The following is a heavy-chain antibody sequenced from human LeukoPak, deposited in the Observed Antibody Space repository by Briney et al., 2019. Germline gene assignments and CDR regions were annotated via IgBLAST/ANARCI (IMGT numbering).Heavy chain of an antibody. CDR1: GFTFGDYA. J-gene: IGHJ6*02. CDR3: TCVDTAMAGYYYYGMDV. Sequence: GGSLRLSCTASGFTFGDYAMSWFRQAPGKGLEWVGFIRSKAYDGTAEYAASVKGRFTISRDDSKSIAYLQMNSLKTEDTAVYYCTCVDTAMAGYYYYGMDVWGQGTTVTVSS. CDR2: IRSKAYDGTA. D-gene: IGHD5-18*01. V-gene: IGHV3-49*03.